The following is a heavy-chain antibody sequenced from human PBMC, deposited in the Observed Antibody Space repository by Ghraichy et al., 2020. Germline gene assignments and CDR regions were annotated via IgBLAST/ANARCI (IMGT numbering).Heavy chain of an antibody. CDR2: LGADGRST. J-gene: IGHJ3*01. V-gene: IGHV3-23*01. CDR3: AKEGGRLGEGAFDV. D-gene: IGHD3-10*01. Sequence: GGSLRLSCAVSEFTFDGYPMTWVRQAPGKGLEWVSTLGADGRSTFYADSVKGRFTISRDKSKRTMYLQMNSLRADDTAVDYCAKEGGRLGEGAFDVWGQGTKVTVSS. CDR1: EFTFDGYP.